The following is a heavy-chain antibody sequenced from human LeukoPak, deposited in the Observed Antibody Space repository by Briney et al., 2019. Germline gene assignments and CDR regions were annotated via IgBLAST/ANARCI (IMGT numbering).Heavy chain of an antibody. J-gene: IGHJ2*01. CDR1: GGSISGYY. V-gene: IGHV4-59*01. D-gene: IGHD2-8*01. CDR2: IYYNGIS. CDR3: ARVLIEVEPIVWYFDL. Sequence: SETLSLTCTVSGGSISGYYWSWIRQPPGKGLEWIAYIYYNGISNYNPSLKSRVIISVDSSKNQFSLKLTSVTAADTAVYYCARVLIEVEPIVWYFDLWGRGTLVTVSS.